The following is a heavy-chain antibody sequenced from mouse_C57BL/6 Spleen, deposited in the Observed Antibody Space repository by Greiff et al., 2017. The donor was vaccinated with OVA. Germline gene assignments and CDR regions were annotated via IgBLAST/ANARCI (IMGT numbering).Heavy chain of an antibody. Sequence: VQGVESGPELVKPGASVKISCKASGYAFSSSWMNWVKQRPGKGLEWIGRIYPGDGDTNYNGKFKGKATLTADKSSSTAYMQLSSLTSEDSAVYFCAAGRADYWGQGTTLTVS. V-gene: IGHV1-82*01. CDR3: AAGRADY. D-gene: IGHD3-1*01. J-gene: IGHJ2*01. CDR1: GYAFSSSW. CDR2: IYPGDGDT.